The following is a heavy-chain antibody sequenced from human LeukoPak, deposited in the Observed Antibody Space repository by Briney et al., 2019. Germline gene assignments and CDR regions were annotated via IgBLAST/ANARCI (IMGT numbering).Heavy chain of an antibody. CDR1: GGSIRNYS. V-gene: IGHV4-59*08. CDR3: ARQRCLGSSCHFDY. CDR2: IYSSEST. J-gene: IGHJ4*02. D-gene: IGHD6-13*01. Sequence: SETLSLTCTVSGGSIRNYSWSWIRQPPGKGLEWIGSIYSSESTNNNFSLKSRVTISLDTSKNQFSLKLSSVTASDTAVYYCARQRCLGSSCHFDYWGQGTPVTVSS.